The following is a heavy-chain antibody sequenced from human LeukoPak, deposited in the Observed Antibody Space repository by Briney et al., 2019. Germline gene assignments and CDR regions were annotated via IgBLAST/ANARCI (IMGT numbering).Heavy chain of an antibody. J-gene: IGHJ3*02. D-gene: IGHD2-15*01. CDR2: ISSSSSYT. CDR3: AREGPVVGASGFDI. V-gene: IGHV3-11*06. Sequence: GGSLRLSCAASGFTFSDYYMSWIRQAPGKGLEWVSYISSSSSYTNYADSVKGRFTISRDNAKNSLYLQMNSLRAEDTAVYYCAREGPVVGASGFDIWGQGTMVTVSS. CDR1: GFTFSDYY.